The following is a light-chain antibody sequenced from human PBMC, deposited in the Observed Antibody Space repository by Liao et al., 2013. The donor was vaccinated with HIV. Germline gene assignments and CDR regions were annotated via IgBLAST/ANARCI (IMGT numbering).Light chain of an antibody. J-gene: IGLJ1*01. CDR1: DFGTKS. V-gene: IGLV3-21*01. CDR2: YDS. CDR3: QVWDSSRDHPYV. Sequence: SYVLTQPPSVSVAPGKTARITCGGDDFGTKSVHWYQQKPGQAPVLVIDYDSDRPSGIPERFSGSNSGNTATLTISRVEAGDEADYYCQVWDSSRDHPYVFGTGTKVTVL.